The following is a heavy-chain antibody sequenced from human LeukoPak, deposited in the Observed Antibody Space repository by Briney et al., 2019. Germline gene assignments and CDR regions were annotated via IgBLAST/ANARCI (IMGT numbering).Heavy chain of an antibody. D-gene: IGHD3-10*01. Sequence: GGTLRLSCAASGFTFSSYGMSWVRQAPGKGLEWVSAISGSGGSTYYADSVKGRFTISRDNSKNTLYLQMNSLRAEDTAVYYCAATGIRGYYCYYYYMDVWGKGTTVTVSS. CDR2: ISGSGGST. J-gene: IGHJ6*03. CDR3: AATGIRGYYCYYYYMDV. CDR1: GFTFSSYG. V-gene: IGHV3-23*01.